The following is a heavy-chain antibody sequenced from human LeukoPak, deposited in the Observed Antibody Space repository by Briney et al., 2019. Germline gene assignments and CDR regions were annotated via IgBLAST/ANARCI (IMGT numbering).Heavy chain of an antibody. CDR2: IYTSGST. V-gene: IGHV4-4*07. CDR1: GGSISSYY. CDR3: ARDLAVAGTFDY. J-gene: IGHJ4*02. Sequence: SETLSLTCTVSGGSISSYYWSWIRQPAGKGLEWIGRIYTSGSTNYNPSLKSRVTMSVDTSKNQFSLKLSSVAAADTAVYYCARDLAVAGTFDYWGQGTLVTVSS. D-gene: IGHD6-19*01.